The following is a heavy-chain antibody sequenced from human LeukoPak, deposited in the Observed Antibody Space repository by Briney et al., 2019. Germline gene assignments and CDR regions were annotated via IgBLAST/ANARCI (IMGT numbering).Heavy chain of an antibody. J-gene: IGHJ4*02. CDR1: GFTFSSYE. V-gene: IGHV3-48*03. Sequence: GGSLRLSCAASGFTFSSYEMNWVRQAPGKGLEWVSYISSSGSTIYYADSVKGRFTITRDNAKNSLYLQMNSLRAEDTAVYYCAREGVILGYGLWGQGTLVTVSS. CDR2: ISSSGSTI. D-gene: IGHD5-18*01. CDR3: AREGVILGYGL.